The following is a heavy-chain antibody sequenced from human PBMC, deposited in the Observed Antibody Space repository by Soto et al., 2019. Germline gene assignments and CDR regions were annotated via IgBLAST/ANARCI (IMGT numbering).Heavy chain of an antibody. D-gene: IGHD3-10*01. J-gene: IGHJ4*02. CDR2: INADNGNT. Sequence: QVQLVQSGTEVRKPGASVRVSCKPSGYTFTAFAMHWVRQAPGQRPEWMGWINADNGNTRYSQKFQGRVTFTRDTSANTAYLELSSLESDDTAVYYCARDGLGYYGSGSYPDWGQGTLVTVSS. V-gene: IGHV1-3*01. CDR1: GYTFTAFA. CDR3: ARDGLGYYGSGSYPD.